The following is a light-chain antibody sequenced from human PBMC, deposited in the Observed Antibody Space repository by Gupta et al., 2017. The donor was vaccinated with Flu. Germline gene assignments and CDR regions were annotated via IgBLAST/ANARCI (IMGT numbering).Light chain of an antibody. V-gene: IGLV3-1*01. CDR2: KDN. J-gene: IGLJ1*01. Sequence: SFELTQPPSVSVSPGQTASITCSGDKLGNKYVCWYQQKPGQSPVLVIYKDNKRPSGIPERFSGSNSGNTDTLTISGTLAMDEADDDCQAWDSSTPYVCGTGTKV. CDR3: QAWDSSTPYV. CDR1: KLGNKY.